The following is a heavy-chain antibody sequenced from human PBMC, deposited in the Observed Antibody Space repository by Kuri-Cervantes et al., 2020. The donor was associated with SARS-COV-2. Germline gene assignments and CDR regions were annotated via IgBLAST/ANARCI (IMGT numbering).Heavy chain of an antibody. Sequence: GGSLRLSCAASGFTFDGYGMSWVRQAPGKGLEWVSGINWNGGSTGYADSVKGRFTISRDNAKNSLYLQMNSLRAEDTALYYCARVDGGWYGGEYDFDYWGQGTLVTVSS. CDR3: ARVDGGWYGGEYDFDY. J-gene: IGHJ4*02. D-gene: IGHD6-19*01. CDR1: GFTFDGYG. V-gene: IGHV3-20*04. CDR2: INWNGGST.